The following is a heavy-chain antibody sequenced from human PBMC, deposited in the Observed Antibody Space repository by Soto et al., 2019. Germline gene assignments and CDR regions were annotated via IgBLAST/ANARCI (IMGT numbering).Heavy chain of an antibody. CDR2: IYYSGST. Sequence: PSETLSLTCTVSGASIRSYYWSWIRQPPGKGLEWIGYIYYSGSTNYNPSLKSRVTISVDTSKNQFSLKLSSVTAADTAVYYCARSDGRYWGQGTLVTVSS. CDR1: GASIRSYY. CDR3: ARSDGRY. J-gene: IGHJ4*02. V-gene: IGHV4-59*01.